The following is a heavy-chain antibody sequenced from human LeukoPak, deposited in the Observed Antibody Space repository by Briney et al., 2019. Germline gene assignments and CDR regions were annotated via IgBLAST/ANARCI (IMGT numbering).Heavy chain of an antibody. V-gene: IGHV3-30*04. Sequence: GRSLRLSCSGAGFTFRDSAFHWVRQAPGKGLEWVAVISDDGSKRFYADSMKGRFTISRDNSRDTLYLHMQTLRPEDSAVCYCARESGFMMVGEINADNWFDPWGQGTPVTVSS. CDR1: GFTFRDSA. CDR3: ARESGFMMVGEINADNWFDP. J-gene: IGHJ5*02. CDR2: ISDDGSKR. D-gene: IGHD3-3*01.